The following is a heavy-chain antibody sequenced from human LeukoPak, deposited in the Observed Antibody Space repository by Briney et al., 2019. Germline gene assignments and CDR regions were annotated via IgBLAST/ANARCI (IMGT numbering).Heavy chain of an antibody. CDR1: GFTFSSHG. J-gene: IGHJ6*03. CDR3: AKTVGASTFYYYMDV. CDR2: ISGSGDYT. D-gene: IGHD1-26*01. V-gene: IGHV3-23*01. Sequence: GGSLRLSCAASGFTFSSHGMSWVRQAPGKGLEWVSTISGSGDYTYYADSVKGRFTISRDNSKNTLYLQMNSLRTEDTAVYYCAKTVGASTFYYYMDVWGKGTTVTVTS.